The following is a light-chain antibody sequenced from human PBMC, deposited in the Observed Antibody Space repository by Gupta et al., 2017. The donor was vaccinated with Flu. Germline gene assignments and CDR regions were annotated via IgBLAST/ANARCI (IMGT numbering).Light chain of an antibody. CDR2: DVS. V-gene: IGLV2-11*01. CDR1: SSDVGGYNY. CDR3: CSDAISDTLV. Sequence: QSAMTQPRAVAGSPGPSVTISCTGTSSDVGGYNYVSWYQQHPGKAPNLMIYDVSKRAAAVPDRFSASKSGNTASLTISGLQAEDDADYYLCSDAISDTLVFGGGTKLTVL. J-gene: IGLJ3*02.